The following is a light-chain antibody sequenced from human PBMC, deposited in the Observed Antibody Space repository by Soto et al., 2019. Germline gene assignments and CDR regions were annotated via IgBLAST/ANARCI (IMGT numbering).Light chain of an antibody. J-gene: IGLJ2*01. CDR3: SSYAGSNNSV. V-gene: IGLV1-44*01. CDR2: DND. Sequence: QPVLTQPPSASGTPGQRVPISCSGSSANIGTNTVSWFQQLPGSAPKLLVYDNDERPLGVPARFSGSKSGTSASLVIRGLQSEDEADYYCSSYAGSNNSVFGGGTKLTVL. CDR1: SANIGTNT.